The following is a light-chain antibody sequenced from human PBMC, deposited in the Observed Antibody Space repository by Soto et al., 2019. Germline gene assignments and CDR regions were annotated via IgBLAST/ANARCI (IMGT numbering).Light chain of an antibody. CDR2: AAS. CDR3: LQYHTLWA. J-gene: IGKJ1*01. CDR1: QSVNNY. V-gene: IGKV1-39*01. Sequence: DIQMTQSPSSVSASVGDRVTITCRASQSVNNYLNWYHKKPGKAHKLLIYAASSLQSGLPSRFSGSGSGTEFPLTISSLQSEDFTVYSCLQYHTLWAFGQGTKVDIK.